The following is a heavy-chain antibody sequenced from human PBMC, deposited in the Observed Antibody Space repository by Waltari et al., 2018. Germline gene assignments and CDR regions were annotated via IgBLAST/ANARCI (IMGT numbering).Heavy chain of an antibody. D-gene: IGHD2-2*02. Sequence: EVKLVESGGSQVQPGGSLILSCEGSGFSLRRYWISWVRQAPGKGPEWVANIKGDESERYYLDSVKGRFSISRDNAANTVYLRMNYLRSEDAAIYYCGRSDVAIPGDNWGQGTQVIVSS. J-gene: IGHJ4*02. CDR3: GRSDVAIPGDN. CDR1: GFSLRRYW. V-gene: IGHV3-7*03. CDR2: IKGDESER.